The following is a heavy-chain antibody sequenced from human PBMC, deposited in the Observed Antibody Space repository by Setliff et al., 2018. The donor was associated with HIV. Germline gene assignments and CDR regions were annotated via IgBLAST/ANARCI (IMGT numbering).Heavy chain of an antibody. Sequence: LRLSCAASGFTFSSYAMSWVRQAPGKGLEWVSTISGSGGSSYYADSVKGRFTISRDNAKNSLYLQMNSLRAEDTAVYYCAREGWPSQYDAFDMWGQGTTVTVSS. CDR2: ISGSGGSS. CDR3: AREGWPSQYDAFDM. D-gene: IGHD2-15*01. CDR1: GFTFSSYA. V-gene: IGHV3-23*01. J-gene: IGHJ3*02.